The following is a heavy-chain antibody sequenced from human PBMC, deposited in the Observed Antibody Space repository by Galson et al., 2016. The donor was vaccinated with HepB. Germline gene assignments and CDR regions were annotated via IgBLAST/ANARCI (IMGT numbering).Heavy chain of an antibody. J-gene: IGHJ4*03. D-gene: IGHD3-16*02. CDR3: ARDYPAFDY. V-gene: IGHV3-53*01. CDR2: IYSGGST. Sequence: SLRLSCAASGFTVSGNYMSWVRQAPGKGLEWVSGIYSGGSTHYADSVKGRFTISRDNSKNTLYLQMNSLRADDTAVYYCARDYPAFDYWGQGTMVTVSS. CDR1: GFTVSGNY.